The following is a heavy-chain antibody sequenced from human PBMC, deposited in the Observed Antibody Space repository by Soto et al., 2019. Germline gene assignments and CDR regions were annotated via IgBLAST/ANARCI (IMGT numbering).Heavy chain of an antibody. Sequence: QVQLVQSGTEVQKPGASVKVSCKASGYTFNPFYMYWVRQAPGQGLEWMGWIYPKTGGTNYAQKFQGWVTMTSDTSISTVYMELRSLKSDDTAVYYCVRENWYYDYWGQGTLVTVSS. J-gene: IGHJ4*02. CDR3: VRENWYYDY. V-gene: IGHV1-2*04. CDR1: GYTFNPFY. D-gene: IGHD1-7*01. CDR2: IYPKTGGT.